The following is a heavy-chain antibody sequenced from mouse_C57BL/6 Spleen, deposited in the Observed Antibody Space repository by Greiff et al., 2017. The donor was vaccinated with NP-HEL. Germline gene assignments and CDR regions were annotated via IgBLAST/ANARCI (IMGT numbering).Heavy chain of an antibody. D-gene: IGHD1-1*01. J-gene: IGHJ2*01. CDR2: ISSGGSYT. CDR1: GFTFSSYG. CDR3: ARHPSITTVVAPFDY. Sequence: EVKLMESGGDLVKPGGSLKLSCAASGFTFSSYGMSWVRQTPDKRLEWVATISSGGSYTYYPDSVKGRFTISRDNAKNTLYLQMSSLKSEDTSMYYCARHPSITTVVAPFDYWCQGTTLTVSS. V-gene: IGHV5-6*01.